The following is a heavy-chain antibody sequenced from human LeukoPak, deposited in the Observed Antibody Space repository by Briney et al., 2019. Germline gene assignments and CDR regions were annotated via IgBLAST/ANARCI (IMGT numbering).Heavy chain of an antibody. CDR2: INHSGST. CDR1: GGSFSGYY. J-gene: IGHJ4*02. Sequence: SETLSLTCAVYGGSFSGYYWSWIRQPPGKGLEWIGEINHSGSTNYNPSLKSRVTISVDTSKNQFSLKLSSVTAADTAVYYCASGRPFDYWGQETLVTVSS. V-gene: IGHV4-34*01. CDR3: ASGRPFDY. D-gene: IGHD1-1*01.